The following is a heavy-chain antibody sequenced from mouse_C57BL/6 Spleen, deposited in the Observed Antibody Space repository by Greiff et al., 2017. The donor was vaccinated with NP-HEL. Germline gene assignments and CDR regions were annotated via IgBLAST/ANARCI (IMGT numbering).Heavy chain of an antibody. D-gene: IGHD2-4*01. CDR2: INPSSGYT. CDR1: GYTFTSYW. Sequence: QVQLQQSGAELAKPGASVKLSCKASGYTFTSYWMHWVKQRPGQGLEWIGYINPSSGYTKYNQKFKDKATLTADKSSSTAYMQLSSLTYEDSAVYYCATPIYYDYAYFDYWGQGTTRTVSS. CDR3: ATPIYYDYAYFDY. V-gene: IGHV1-7*01. J-gene: IGHJ2*01.